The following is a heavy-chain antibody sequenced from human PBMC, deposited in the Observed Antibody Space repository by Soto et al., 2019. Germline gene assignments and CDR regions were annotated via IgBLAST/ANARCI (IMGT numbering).Heavy chain of an antibody. CDR3: ARAGPRYCSGGSCYGPYMDV. D-gene: IGHD2-15*01. V-gene: IGHV4-34*01. J-gene: IGHJ6*03. Sequence: PSETLSLTCAVYGGSFSGYYWSWIRQPPGKGLEWIGEINHSGSTNYNPSLKSRVTISVDTSKNQFSLKLSSVTAADTAVYYCARAGPRYCSGGSCYGPYMDVWGKGTTVTAP. CDR1: GGSFSGYY. CDR2: INHSGST.